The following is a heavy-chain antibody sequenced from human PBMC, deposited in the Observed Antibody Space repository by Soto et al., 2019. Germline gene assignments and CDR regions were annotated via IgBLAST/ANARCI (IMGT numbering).Heavy chain of an antibody. CDR3: ARATAYDYSDYSLDS. Sequence: TLSLTCAVSAGSISSGAYSWSWIRQPPGKGREWIGFVSHTGRTSYNPSLKSRLTISLDRSKNQFSLKLSSVTAADTAVYYFARATAYDYSDYSLDSWGQGTLVTV. V-gene: IGHV4-30-2*01. CDR1: AGSISSGAYS. J-gene: IGHJ4*02. D-gene: IGHD4-17*01. CDR2: VSHTGRT.